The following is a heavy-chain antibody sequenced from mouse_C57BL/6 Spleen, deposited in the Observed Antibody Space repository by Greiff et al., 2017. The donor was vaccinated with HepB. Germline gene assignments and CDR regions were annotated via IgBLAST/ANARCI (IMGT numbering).Heavy chain of an antibody. D-gene: IGHD1-1*01. Sequence: QVQLQQPGAELVMPGASVKLSCKASGYTFTSYWMHWVKQRPGQGLEWIGEIDPSDSYTNYNQKFKGKSTLTVDKSSSTAYMQLSSLTSEDSAVYYYARLRNYDYYAIDYWGEGTSATVSS. CDR2: IDPSDSYT. J-gene: IGHJ4*01. CDR1: GYTFTSYW. CDR3: ARLRNYDYYAIDY. V-gene: IGHV1-69*01.